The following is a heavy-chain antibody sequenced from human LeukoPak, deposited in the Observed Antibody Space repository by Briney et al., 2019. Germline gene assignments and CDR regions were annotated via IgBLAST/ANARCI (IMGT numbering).Heavy chain of an antibody. CDR1: GYTFTSYG. Sequence: ASVKVSCKASGYTFTSYGISWVRQAPGQVLEWMGWISAYNGNTNYAQKPQGRVTMTTDTSTSTAYMELRSLRSDDTAVYYCARAAPNWFDPWGQGTLVAVSS. V-gene: IGHV1-18*04. D-gene: IGHD6-13*01. J-gene: IGHJ5*02. CDR2: ISAYNGNT. CDR3: ARAAPNWFDP.